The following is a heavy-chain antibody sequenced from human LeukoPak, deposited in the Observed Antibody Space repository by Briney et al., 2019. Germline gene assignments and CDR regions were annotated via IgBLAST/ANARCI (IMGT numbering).Heavy chain of an antibody. J-gene: IGHJ4*02. D-gene: IGHD2-2*02. V-gene: IGHV4-61*02. CDR3: ARAEWRYCRSTSCYIFDY. Sequence: SETLSLTCTVSVGSISSGSYYWSWIRQPAGKGLEWIGRIYTSGSTNYNPSLKSRVTISVDTSKNQFSLKLSSVTAADTAVYYCARAEWRYCRSTSCYIFDYWGQGTLVTVSS. CDR2: IYTSGST. CDR1: VGSISSGSYY.